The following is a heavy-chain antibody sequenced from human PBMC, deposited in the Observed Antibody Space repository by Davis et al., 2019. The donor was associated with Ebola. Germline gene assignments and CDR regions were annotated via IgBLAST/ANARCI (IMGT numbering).Heavy chain of an antibody. CDR2: IYPADSDT. CDR1: GYIFTTYW. D-gene: IGHD3-22*01. Sequence: PGGSLRLSCKSSGYIFTTYWIAWVRQMPGKGLEWMGIIYPADSDTRYSPSFQDQVTISADKSIDTAYLQWSSLKASDTAMYYCARHYFDSSGDIPLGYWGQGTLVSVSS. V-gene: IGHV5-51*01. J-gene: IGHJ4*02. CDR3: ARHYFDSSGDIPLGY.